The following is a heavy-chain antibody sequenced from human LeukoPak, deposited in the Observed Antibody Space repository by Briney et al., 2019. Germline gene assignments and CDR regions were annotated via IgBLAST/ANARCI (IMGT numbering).Heavy chain of an antibody. CDR2: INPASGAT. V-gene: IGHV1-2*02. Sequence: ASVKVSCKASGYTFTGYYIHWVRQAPGQGLEWMGWINPASGATNYAQKFHGRVTMTRDTSISTAYMDVSNLISDDTALYFCAREPTLGRNYCFDCWGQGTLVTVSS. D-gene: IGHD1-7*01. CDR3: AREPTLGRNYCFDC. J-gene: IGHJ4*02. CDR1: GYTFTGYY.